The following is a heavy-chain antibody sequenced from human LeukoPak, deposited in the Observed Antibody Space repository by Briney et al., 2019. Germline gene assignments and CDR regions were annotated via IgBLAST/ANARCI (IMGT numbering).Heavy chain of an antibody. D-gene: IGHD5-24*01. J-gene: IGHJ4*02. CDR1: GFTFSSYW. Sequence: GGSLRLSCAASGFTFSSYWMSWVRQAPGKGLEWVANIKQDGSEKYYVDSVKGRFTISRDNAKNSLYLQMNSLRAEDTAVYYCASSFVEMATIGTQGIDYWGQGTLVTVSS. V-gene: IGHV3-7*01. CDR2: IKQDGSEK. CDR3: ASSFVEMATIGTQGIDY.